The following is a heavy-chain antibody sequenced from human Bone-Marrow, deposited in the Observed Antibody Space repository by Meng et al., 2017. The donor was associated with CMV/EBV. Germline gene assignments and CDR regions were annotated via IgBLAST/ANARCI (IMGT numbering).Heavy chain of an antibody. J-gene: IGHJ6*02. CDR2: IYSGGNT. D-gene: IGHD2-2*02. CDR1: GFTVSSNY. Sequence: GECLKIYCASSGFTVSSNYMSWVRQAPGKGLEWVSVIYSGGNTYYADSVRGRFTISRDNSKNTVYLQMNSLRAEDTAVYYCARGGYSGYCSSTSCYNDYYYFGMNVWGQGTTVTVSS. V-gene: IGHV3-53*01. CDR3: ARGGYSGYCSSTSCYNDYYYFGMNV.